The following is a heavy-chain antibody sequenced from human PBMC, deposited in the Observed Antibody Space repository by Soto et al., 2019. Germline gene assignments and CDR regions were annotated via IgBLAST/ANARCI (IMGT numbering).Heavy chain of an antibody. CDR1: GGSISSSSYY. D-gene: IGHD3-3*01. J-gene: IGHJ5*02. CDR3: ARRWDFWSGYSRNDP. Sequence: QLQLQESGPGLVKPSETLSLTCTVSGGSISSSSYYWGWIRQPPGKGLEWIGSIYYSGSTYYNPSLKSRVTISVDTSKNQFSLKLSSVTAADTAVYYCARRWDFWSGYSRNDPWGQGTLVTVSS. CDR2: IYYSGST. V-gene: IGHV4-39*01.